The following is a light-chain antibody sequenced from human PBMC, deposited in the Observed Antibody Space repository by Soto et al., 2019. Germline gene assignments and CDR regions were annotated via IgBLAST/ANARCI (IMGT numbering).Light chain of an antibody. Sequence: QSALTQPASVSGSPGQSIAISCTGTSSDVGSYNSVSWYQQHPGKAPKLMIYEGSKRPSGVSDRFSGSKSGITASLTISGLHAEDEADYYCCSYAGNPYVFGTGTKVTVL. V-gene: IGLV2-23*01. J-gene: IGLJ1*01. CDR2: EGS. CDR3: CSYAGNPYV. CDR1: SSDVGSYNS.